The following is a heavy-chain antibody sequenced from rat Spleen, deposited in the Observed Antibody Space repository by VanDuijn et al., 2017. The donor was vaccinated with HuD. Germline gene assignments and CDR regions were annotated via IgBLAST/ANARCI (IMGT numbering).Heavy chain of an antibody. D-gene: IGHD1-7*01. Sequence: QVQLKESGPGLVQPSRTLSLICTVSGFSLTSYGVSWVRQPPGKGLEWIAAIWSGGSTYYNSALKSRLSISRDTSKSQIFLKMNTLQTEDTAIYYCASYDWGQGVMVTVSS. CDR3: ASYD. CDR1: GFSLTSYG. V-gene: IGHV2S8*01. J-gene: IGHJ2*01. CDR2: IWSGGST.